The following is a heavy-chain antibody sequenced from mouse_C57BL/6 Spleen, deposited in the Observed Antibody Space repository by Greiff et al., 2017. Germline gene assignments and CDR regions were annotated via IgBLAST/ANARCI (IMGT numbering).Heavy chain of an antibody. D-gene: IGHD1-1*01. J-gene: IGHJ3*01. CDR3: ARTTVVAEDAWFAY. V-gene: IGHV1-52*01. Sequence: QVQLQQPGAELVRPGSSVKLSCKASGYTFTSYWMHWVKQRPIQGLEWIGNIDPSDSETHYNQKFKDKATLTVDKSSSTAYMQLSSLTSEDSAVYYCARTTVVAEDAWFAYWGQGTLVTVSA. CDR1: GYTFTSYW. CDR2: IDPSDSET.